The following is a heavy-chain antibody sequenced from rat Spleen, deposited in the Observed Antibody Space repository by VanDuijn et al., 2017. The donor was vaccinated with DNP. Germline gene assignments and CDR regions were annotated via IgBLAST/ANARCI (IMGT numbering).Heavy chain of an antibody. CDR1: GYSITSSYR. D-gene: IGHD1-4*01. V-gene: IGHV3-3*01. CDR3: ARWPGYNPPYAMDA. CDR2: VNSAGNT. J-gene: IGHJ4*01. Sequence: EVQLQESGPGLVKPSQSLSLTCSVTGYSITSSYRWNWIRKFPGNKLEWMGSVNSAGNTNYNPSHKSRISITRDTSKNQFFLQVNSVTTEDTATYYCARWPGYNPPYAMDAWGQGTSVTVSS.